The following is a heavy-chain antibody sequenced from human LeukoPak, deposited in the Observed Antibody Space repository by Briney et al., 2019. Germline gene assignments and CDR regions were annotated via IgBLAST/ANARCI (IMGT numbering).Heavy chain of an antibody. D-gene: IGHD3-10*01. CDR2: IYYSGTT. J-gene: IGHJ5*02. Sequence: KPSETLSLTCTVSGGSMSGFFWTWIRQSPGKGLEYIGYIYYSGTTDYNPTLKSRVSMSVDTSKNQFFLNLTPVTAAGTAIYYCARVGSGSGSWGWFDPWGQGTLVTVSS. V-gene: IGHV4-59*01. CDR1: GGSMSGFF. CDR3: ARVGSGSGSWGWFDP.